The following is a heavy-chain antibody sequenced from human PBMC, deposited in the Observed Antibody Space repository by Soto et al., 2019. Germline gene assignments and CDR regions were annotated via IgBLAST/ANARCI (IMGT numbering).Heavy chain of an antibody. D-gene: IGHD6-19*01. Sequence: ASVKVSCKASGYTFTSYGISCVRQAPGQGLEWMGWISAYNGNTNYAQKLQGRVTMTTDTSTSTAYMELRSLRSDDTAVYYCARDLNPKQWLGYYFDYWGQGTLVTVSS. V-gene: IGHV1-18*01. CDR3: ARDLNPKQWLGYYFDY. J-gene: IGHJ4*02. CDR2: ISAYNGNT. CDR1: GYTFTSYG.